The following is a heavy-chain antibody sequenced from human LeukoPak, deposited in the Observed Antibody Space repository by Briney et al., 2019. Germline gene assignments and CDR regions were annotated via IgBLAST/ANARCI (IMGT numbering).Heavy chain of an antibody. CDR1: GYTFTSYA. CDR3: ARLEVRGVITDY. D-gene: IGHD3-10*01. Sequence: ASVKVSCKASGYTFTSYAMHWVRQAPGRRLEWMGWINAGNGNTKYSQKFQGRVTITRDTSASTAYMELSSLRSEDTAVYYCARLEVRGVITDYWGQGTLVTVSS. V-gene: IGHV1-3*01. J-gene: IGHJ4*02. CDR2: INAGNGNT.